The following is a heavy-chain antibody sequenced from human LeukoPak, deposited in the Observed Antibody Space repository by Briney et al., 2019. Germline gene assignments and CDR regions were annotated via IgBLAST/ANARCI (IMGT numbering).Heavy chain of an antibody. Sequence: PSETLSLTCTVSGGWLSSYYWSWIRQPPGKGLEWIGYIYYSGSTNYNPSLKSRVTISVDTSKNQFSLKLSSVTAADTAVYYCASTSSSWYVDAFDIWGQGTMVTVSS. V-gene: IGHV4-59*08. CDR1: GGWLSSYY. CDR2: IYYSGST. CDR3: ASTSSSWYVDAFDI. D-gene: IGHD6-13*01. J-gene: IGHJ3*02.